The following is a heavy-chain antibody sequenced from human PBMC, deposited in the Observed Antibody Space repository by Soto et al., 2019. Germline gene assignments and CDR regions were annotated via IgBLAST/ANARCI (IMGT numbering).Heavy chain of an antibody. D-gene: IGHD2-15*01. Sequence: SETLSLTCTVSGGSISAHTHYWSWIRQSPGGGLEWIASIYYSGTTYYNPSLQNRLTISADRSKNQVSLLLTSVTAADTAVYYCARRKVVITTDSNYLYFAMDVWGTGTTVTVS. J-gene: IGHJ6*04. V-gene: IGHV4-39*01. CDR3: ARRKVVITTDSNYLYFAMDV. CDR2: IYYSGTT. CDR1: GGSISAHTHY.